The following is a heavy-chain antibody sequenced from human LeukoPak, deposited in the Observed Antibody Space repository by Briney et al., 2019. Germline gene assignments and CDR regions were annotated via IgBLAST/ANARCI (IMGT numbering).Heavy chain of an antibody. CDR3: ARDPTTVQTFGD. CDR2: ISYDGSNK. J-gene: IGHJ4*02. Sequence: GRSLRLSCAASGFTFSSYGMHWVRQAPGKGLEWVAVISYDGSNKYYADSVKGRFTISRDNSKNTLYLQMNSLRAEDTAMYYCARDPTTVQTFGDWGQGTLVSVSS. D-gene: IGHD4-17*01. V-gene: IGHV3-30*03. CDR1: GFTFSSYG.